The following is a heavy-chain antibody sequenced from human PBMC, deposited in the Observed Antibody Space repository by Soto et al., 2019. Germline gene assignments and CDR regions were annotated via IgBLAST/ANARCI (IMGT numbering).Heavy chain of an antibody. D-gene: IGHD3-3*01. CDR2: ISGGGGDS. CDR3: ATVPFLTYHHFWSGYFGF. CDR1: EGSCISYA. V-gene: IGHV3-23*01. Sequence: GALRRSCVDPEGSCISYAMSWVRQAPGRGLEWVSAISGGGGDSYYADSVKGRFTISRDNSKNTLYLQMNSLGAEDTAVYYCATVPFLTYHHFWSGYFGFWGQGTLVTVSS. J-gene: IGHJ4*02.